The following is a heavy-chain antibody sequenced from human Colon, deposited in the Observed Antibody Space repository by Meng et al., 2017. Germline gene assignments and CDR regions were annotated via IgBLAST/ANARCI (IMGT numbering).Heavy chain of an antibody. CDR1: GGSNSSGGYY. J-gene: IGHJ4*02. Sequence: VQLQESGPGLVKPSQTLSLICSVSGGSNSSGGYYWSWIRQHPQKGLEWIGYISNSGSAYYNPSLKSRVSISVDTSKNQFSLKMDTVTAADTALYYCARAGLHSYYFDFWGQGTLVTVSS. D-gene: IGHD2-21*01. CDR3: ARAGLHSYYFDF. V-gene: IGHV4-31*02. CDR2: ISNSGSA.